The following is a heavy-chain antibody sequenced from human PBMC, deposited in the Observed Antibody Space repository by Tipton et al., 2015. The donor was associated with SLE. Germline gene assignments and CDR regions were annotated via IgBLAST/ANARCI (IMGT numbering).Heavy chain of an antibody. CDR1: CFAFSNPW. CDR2: VSSDETTT. CDR3: ASTFATGY. V-gene: IGHV3-74*01. Sequence: SLRLSRVASCFAFSNPWIHWVRQGPGKGLVWVSSVSSDETTTTYAVPVKGRFTTSRDNAKNTVYLQMSSLRAEDTAVYYYASTFATGYWGQGMLVTVSS. J-gene: IGHJ4*02. D-gene: IGHD1-1*01.